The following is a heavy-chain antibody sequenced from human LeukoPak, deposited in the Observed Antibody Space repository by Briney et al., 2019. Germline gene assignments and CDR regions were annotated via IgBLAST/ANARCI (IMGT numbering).Heavy chain of an antibody. V-gene: IGHV3-7*03. D-gene: IGHD5-12*01. CDR1: GFTFSTSW. CDR3: ARGRYSGTTYYFDY. J-gene: IGHJ4*02. Sequence: GGSLRLSCAASGFTFSTSWMSWVRHVPGKGLEWVANMKKDGSETYHVDSVKGRFTISRDNAKNSLYLQMNSLRAEDTAMYYCARGRYSGTTYYFDYWGQGTLVTVSS. CDR2: MKKDGSET.